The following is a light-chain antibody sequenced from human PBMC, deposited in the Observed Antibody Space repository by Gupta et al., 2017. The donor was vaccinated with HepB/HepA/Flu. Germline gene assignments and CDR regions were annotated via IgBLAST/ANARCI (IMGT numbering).Light chain of an antibody. J-gene: IGKJ4*01. CDR2: KAS. CDR3: QQYNSYSLT. V-gene: IGKV1-5*03. Sequence: DIQMTQPPSTLPASIGDRATITCRASQSISSWLAWYQQKPGKAPKLLIYKASSLESGVPSRFSGSGSGTEFTLTISSLQPDDFATYYCQQYNSYSLTFGGGTKVEIK. CDR1: QSISSW.